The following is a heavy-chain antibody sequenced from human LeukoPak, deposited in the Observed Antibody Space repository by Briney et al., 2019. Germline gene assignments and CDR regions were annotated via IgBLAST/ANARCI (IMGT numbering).Heavy chain of an antibody. CDR2: IYSGGST. CDR1: AFSVGSNY. J-gene: IGHJ4*02. Sequence: GGSLRLSCAASAFSVGSNYMTWVRQAPGKGLEWVSLIYSGGSTYYADSVKGRFTISRDNSKNTLYLQMNSLRAEDTALYYCAKDTHDYGDFSNFDYWGQGTLVTVSS. V-gene: IGHV3-53*05. CDR3: AKDTHDYGDFSNFDY. D-gene: IGHD4-17*01.